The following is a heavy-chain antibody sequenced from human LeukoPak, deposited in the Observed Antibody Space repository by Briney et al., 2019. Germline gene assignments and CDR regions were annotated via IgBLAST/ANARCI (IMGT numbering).Heavy chain of an antibody. CDR2: IIPILGIA. Sequence: KISCKASGGTFSSYAISWVRQAPGQGLEWMGRIIPILGIANYAQKFQGRVTITADKSTSTAYMELSSLRSEDTAVYYCAREGPRVYYDSSGTFDYWGQGTLVTVSS. V-gene: IGHV1-69*04. D-gene: IGHD3-22*01. CDR3: AREGPRVYYDSSGTFDY. J-gene: IGHJ4*02. CDR1: GGTFSSYA.